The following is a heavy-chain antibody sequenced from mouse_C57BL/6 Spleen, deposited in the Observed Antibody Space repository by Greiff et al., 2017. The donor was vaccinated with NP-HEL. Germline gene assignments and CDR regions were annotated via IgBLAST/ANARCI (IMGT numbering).Heavy chain of an antibody. CDR1: GYAFSSSW. CDR3: ARSFTTVVGYAMDY. Sequence: QVQLQQSGPELVKPGASVKISCKASGYAFSSSWMNWVKQRPGKGLEWIGRIYPGDGDTNYNGKFKGKATLTADKSSSTAYMQLSSLTSEDSAVYFCARSFTTVVGYAMDYWGQGTSVTVSS. CDR2: IYPGDGDT. J-gene: IGHJ4*01. D-gene: IGHD1-1*01. V-gene: IGHV1-82*01.